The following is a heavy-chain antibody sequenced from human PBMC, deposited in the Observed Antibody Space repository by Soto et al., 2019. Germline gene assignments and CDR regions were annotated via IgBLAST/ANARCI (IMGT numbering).Heavy chain of an antibody. CDR3: VQSRCGGDCLQSYSSHSYYGLDV. Sequence: QITLKESGPTLVKPTQTLTLTCTFSGLSLSTTGVGVGWIRQPPGKALEWLALIYWDDAKRYRPSLKSRLTTTKDTSKNQVVLTMTNMDPVDPATYYCVQSRCGGDCLQSYSSHSYYGLDVWGQGTTVTVSS. V-gene: IGHV2-5*02. J-gene: IGHJ6*02. D-gene: IGHD2-21*02. CDR2: IYWDDAK. CDR1: GLSLSTTGVG.